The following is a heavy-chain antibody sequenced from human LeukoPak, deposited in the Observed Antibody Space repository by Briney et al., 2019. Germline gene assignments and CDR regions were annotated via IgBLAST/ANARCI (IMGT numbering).Heavy chain of an antibody. CDR2: IYYSGST. CDR3: ARLLWDYTYYYMDV. CDR1: GGSISSYY. J-gene: IGHJ6*03. Sequence: SETLSLTCTVSGGSISSYYWSWIRQPPGKGLEWIGYIYYSGSTNYNPSLKSRVTISVDTSKNQFSLKLSSVTAADTAVYYCARLLWDYTYYYMDVWGKGTTVTVSS. V-gene: IGHV4-59*08. D-gene: IGHD7-27*01.